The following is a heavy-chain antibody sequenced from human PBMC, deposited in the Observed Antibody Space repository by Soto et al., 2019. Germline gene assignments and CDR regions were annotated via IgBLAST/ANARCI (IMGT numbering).Heavy chain of an antibody. CDR1: GDSIISSDFY. CDR2: IFYLGSS. V-gene: IGHV4-39*01. D-gene: IGHD3-3*02. CDR3: ARHSLALRKNNWFDP. J-gene: IGHJ5*02. Sequence: SETLSLTCTVSGDSIISSDFYWGWVRQPPGKDLERIGSIFYLGSSYYNPSLKSRVTMSVDTSKNQFSLRLRSVTAADTALYFCARHSLALRKNNWFDPWGQGIMVTVSS.